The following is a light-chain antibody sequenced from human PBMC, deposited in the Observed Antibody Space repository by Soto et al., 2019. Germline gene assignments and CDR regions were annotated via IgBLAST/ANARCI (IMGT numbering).Light chain of an antibody. Sequence: QSVLTRPPSASGSPGQSVTISCTGTSSDVGGYNFVSWYQQHPGKAPKLMIYEVSKRPSGVPDRFSGSKSGNTASLTVSGLQAEDEADYHCSSFAGYNNYVVFGGGTKLTVL. CDR3: SSFAGYNNYVV. CDR1: SSDVGGYNF. J-gene: IGLJ2*01. CDR2: EVS. V-gene: IGLV2-8*01.